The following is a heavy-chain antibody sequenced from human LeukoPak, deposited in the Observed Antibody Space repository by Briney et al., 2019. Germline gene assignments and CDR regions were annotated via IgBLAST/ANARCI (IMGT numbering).Heavy chain of an antibody. CDR2: ISSSGSTI. J-gene: IGHJ4*02. CDR3: AREHGYTSSWYVNY. CDR1: GFTFSDYY. Sequence: GGSLRLSCAASGFTFSDYYMSWIRQAPGRGLEWVSYISSSGSTIYYADSVKGQFTISRDNAKNSLYLQMNSLRAEDTAVYYCAREHGYTSSWYVNYWGQGTLVTVSS. D-gene: IGHD6-13*01. V-gene: IGHV3-11*04.